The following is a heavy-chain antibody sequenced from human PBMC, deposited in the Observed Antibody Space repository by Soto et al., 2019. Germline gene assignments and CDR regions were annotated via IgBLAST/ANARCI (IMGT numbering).Heavy chain of an antibody. CDR3: ARDNDRPQLGGNYYYILDV. J-gene: IGHJ6*02. CDR2: IMPIFRTP. D-gene: IGHD1-1*01. V-gene: IGHV1-69*12. Sequence: QVQLEQSGAEVKKPGSSVKLSCKASGGTFRNSAISWVRQAPGQGLEWMGGIMPIFRTPDYAQKFQGRVTITADEXTNTAYMELGGLRSDDTAVYYCARDNDRPQLGGNYYYILDVWGHGTTVTVSS. CDR1: GGTFRNSA.